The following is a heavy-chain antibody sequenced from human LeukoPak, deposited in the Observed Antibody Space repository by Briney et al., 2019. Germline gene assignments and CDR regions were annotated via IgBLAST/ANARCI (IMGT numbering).Heavy chain of an antibody. CDR2: ITSGSSYI. D-gene: IGHD2-2*01. J-gene: IGHJ6*03. V-gene: IGHV3-21*01. CDR3: ARDNPYCSSTSCYRYYYYYMDV. CDR1: GFTFSSYR. Sequence: PGGSLRLSCAASGFTFSSYRMNWVRQAPGKGLEWVSCITSGSSYIYYADSVKGRFTISRDNAKNSLYLQMNSLRAEDTAVYYCARDNPYCSSTSCYRYYYYYMDVWGKGTTVTVSS.